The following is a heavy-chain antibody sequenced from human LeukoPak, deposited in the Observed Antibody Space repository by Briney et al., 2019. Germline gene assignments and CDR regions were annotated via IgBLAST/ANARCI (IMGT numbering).Heavy chain of an antibody. Sequence: GASVKVSCEASGYTFTSLGISWVRQAPGQGLEWMGWVSAYNGETDYAQKFQGRVTMTRDTSTSTAYMELRSLRSDDTAVYYCARGAGLDRSTISDYWGQGTLVTVSP. V-gene: IGHV1-18*01. J-gene: IGHJ4*02. CDR3: ARGAGLDRSTISDY. D-gene: IGHD5-24*01. CDR1: GYTFTSLG. CDR2: VSAYNGET.